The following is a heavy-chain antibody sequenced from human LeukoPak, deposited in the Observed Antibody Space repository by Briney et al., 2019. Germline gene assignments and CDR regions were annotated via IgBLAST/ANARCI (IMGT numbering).Heavy chain of an antibody. CDR2: INHSGST. D-gene: IGHD6-6*01. CDR3: ARGVPIQRIAARPGYYYYGMDV. Sequence: PSETLSLTCAVYGGSFSGYYWSWIRQPPGKGLEWIGEINHSGSTNYNPSLKSQVTISVDTSKNQFSLKLSSVTAADTAVYYCARGVPIQRIAARPGYYYYGMDVWGQGTTVTVSS. CDR1: GGSFSGYY. J-gene: IGHJ6*02. V-gene: IGHV4-34*01.